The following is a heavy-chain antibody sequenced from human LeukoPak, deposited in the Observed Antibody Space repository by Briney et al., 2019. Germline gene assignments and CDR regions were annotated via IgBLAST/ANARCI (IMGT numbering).Heavy chain of an antibody. J-gene: IGHJ4*02. D-gene: IGHD3-22*01. CDR1: GGSISAYY. CDR3: ARRQYYYDSSGYSNFDY. Sequence: PSETLSLTCTVSGGSISAYYWSWIRQPPGKGLEWIGEINHSGSTNYNPSLKSRVTISVDTSKNQFSLKLSSVTAADTAVYYCARRQYYYDSSGYSNFDYWGQGTLVTVSS. CDR2: INHSGST. V-gene: IGHV4-34*01.